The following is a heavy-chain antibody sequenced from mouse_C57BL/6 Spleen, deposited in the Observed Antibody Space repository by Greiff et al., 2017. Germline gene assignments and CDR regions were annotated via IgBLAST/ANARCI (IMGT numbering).Heavy chain of an antibody. CDR1: GFTFSSYA. J-gene: IGHJ2*01. CDR2: ISDGGSYT. V-gene: IGHV5-4*01. CDR3: ARDTTVVATD. Sequence: EVQLVESGGGLVKPGGSLKLSCAASGFTFSSYAMSWVRQTPEKRLEWVATISDGGSYTYYPDNVKGRFTISRDNAKNNLYLQMSHLKSEDTAMYYCARDTTVVATDWGQGTTLTVSS. D-gene: IGHD1-1*01.